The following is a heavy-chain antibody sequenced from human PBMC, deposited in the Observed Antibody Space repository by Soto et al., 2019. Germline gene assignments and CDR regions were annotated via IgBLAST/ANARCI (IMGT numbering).Heavy chain of an antibody. CDR1: GGSISSYY. D-gene: IGHD6-13*01. CDR3: ASHSSHWPFFDF. Sequence: SXTLSLTCTVSGGSISSYYWSWIRQPPGKGLEWIGYIYYTGLSNSNPSLNSRVTMSVDTSKNQFSLKLSSVTAADTAVYYCASHSSHWPFFDFWGQGTLVTVSS. CDR2: IYYTGLS. V-gene: IGHV4-59*01. J-gene: IGHJ4*02.